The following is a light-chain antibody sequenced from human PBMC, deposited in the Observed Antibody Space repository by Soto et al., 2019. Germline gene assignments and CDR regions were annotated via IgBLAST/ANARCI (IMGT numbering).Light chain of an antibody. J-gene: IGLJ3*02. CDR2: LNSDGSH. V-gene: IGLV4-69*01. CDR3: QTWGTGIPWV. Sequence: QPVLTQSPSASASLGASVKLTCTLSSGHSSYAIAWHQQQLEKGPRYLMKLNSDGSHSKGDGIPDRFSGSSSGAERYLTISSLQSEDEADYYCQTWGTGIPWVFGGGTKVTVL. CDR1: SGHSSYA.